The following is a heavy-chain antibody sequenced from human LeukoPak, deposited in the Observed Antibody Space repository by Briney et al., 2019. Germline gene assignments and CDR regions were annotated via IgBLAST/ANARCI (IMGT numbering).Heavy chain of an antibody. Sequence: GGSLRLSCAASGFTFSDYYMSWVRQAPGKGLEWVSYISSSGSTRYYADFVKGRFTISRDNARKSIYLQMNSPRAEDTAVYYCARAAGWLDPWGQGSLVIVSS. V-gene: IGHV3-11*01. CDR3: ARAAGWLDP. J-gene: IGHJ5*02. CDR1: GFTFSDYY. D-gene: IGHD6-13*01. CDR2: ISSSGSTR.